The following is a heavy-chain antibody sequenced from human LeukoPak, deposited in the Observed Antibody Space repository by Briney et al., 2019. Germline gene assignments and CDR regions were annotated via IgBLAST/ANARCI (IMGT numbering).Heavy chain of an antibody. D-gene: IGHD2-2*03. CDR1: GFTFRSYW. CDR3: ARVGYYSSTSCHGLDY. Sequence: PGGSLRLSCAGSGFTFRSYWMSWVRQAPGKGLEWVANIQQDGGDKFYVDSVKGRFTISRDNAKNSLYLQMNSLRAEDTAVYYCARVGYYSSTSCHGLDYWGQGTLVTVSS. V-gene: IGHV3-7*01. CDR2: IQQDGGDK. J-gene: IGHJ4*02.